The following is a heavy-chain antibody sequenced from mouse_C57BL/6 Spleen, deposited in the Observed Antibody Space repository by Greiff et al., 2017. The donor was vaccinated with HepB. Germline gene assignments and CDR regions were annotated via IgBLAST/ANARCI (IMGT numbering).Heavy chain of an antibody. Sequence: QVHVKQSGPGLVQPSQSLSITCPVSGFSLTSYGVHWVRQSPGKGLEWLGVIWSGGSTDYNAAFISRLSISKDNSKSQVFFKMNSLQADDTAIYYCARSMVPYAMDYWGQGTSVTVSS. CDR3: ARSMVPYAMDY. V-gene: IGHV2-2*01. J-gene: IGHJ4*01. D-gene: IGHD1-1*02. CDR1: GFSLTSYG. CDR2: IWSGGST.